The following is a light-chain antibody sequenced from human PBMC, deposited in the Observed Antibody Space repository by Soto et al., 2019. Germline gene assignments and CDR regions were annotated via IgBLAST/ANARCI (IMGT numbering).Light chain of an antibody. CDR2: DAS. CDR3: QQYDNLPLT. CDR1: QDISNY. V-gene: IGKV1-33*01. J-gene: IGKJ4*01. Sequence: LKQPRSSLAATAGGRVSIYRKASQDISNYLNWYQQKPGKAPKLLIYDASNLETGVPSRFSGSGSGTDFTFTISSLQPEYIATYYCQQYDNLPLTFGGGTKVDIK.